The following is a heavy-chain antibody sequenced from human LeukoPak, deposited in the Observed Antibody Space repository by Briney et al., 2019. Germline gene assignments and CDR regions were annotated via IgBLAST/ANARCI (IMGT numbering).Heavy chain of an antibody. CDR1: GGSFSGGASFSGYY. CDR3: ARGARGAGYNFDY. CDR2: TNPSGST. D-gene: IGHD5-24*01. J-gene: IGHJ4*02. V-gene: IGHV4-34*01. Sequence: SETLSLTCAVYGGSFSGGASFSGYYWSWIRQSPGRGLEWIGETNPSGSTNYNPSLKSRVTISVDTSKNQLSLKVTSVTAADTAVYYCARGARGAGYNFDYWGQGTLVTVSS.